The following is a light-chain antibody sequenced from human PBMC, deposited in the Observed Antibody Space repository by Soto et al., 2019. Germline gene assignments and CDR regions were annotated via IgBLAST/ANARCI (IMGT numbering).Light chain of an antibody. CDR1: QTVSSN. Sequence: EIVMTQSPGTLSVSPGERATLSCRASQTVSSNLAWYQQKPGQAPRLLIYGASTRATGIPARFSGSGSGTEFPLTISSLPYEDFAVYFCHPYHNWYTFGQGTKLEI. CDR2: GAS. J-gene: IGKJ2*01. V-gene: IGKV3-15*01. CDR3: HPYHNWYT.